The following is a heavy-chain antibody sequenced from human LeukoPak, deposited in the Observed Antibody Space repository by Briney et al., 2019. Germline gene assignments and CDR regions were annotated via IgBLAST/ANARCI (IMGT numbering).Heavy chain of an antibody. CDR3: AKDRSLLRFLEWLLPLDY. D-gene: IGHD3-3*01. Sequence: GGSLRLSSAASGFTFSSYAMSWVRQAPGKGLEWVSAISGSGGSTYYADSVKGRSTISRDNSKNTLYLQMNSLRAEDTAVYYCAKDRSLLRFLEWLLPLDYWGQGTLVTVSS. V-gene: IGHV3-23*01. CDR1: GFTFSSYA. CDR2: ISGSGGST. J-gene: IGHJ4*02.